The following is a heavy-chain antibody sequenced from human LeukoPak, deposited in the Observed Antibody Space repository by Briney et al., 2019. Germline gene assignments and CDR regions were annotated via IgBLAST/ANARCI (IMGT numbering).Heavy chain of an antibody. V-gene: IGHV1-24*01. J-gene: IGHJ4*02. CDR3: ATMGYCSGGGCYRLRLFDY. CDR2: FDPEDGET. CDR1: GYTLTGLS. D-gene: IGHD2-15*01. Sequence: ASVKVSCKVSGYTLTGLSMHWVRQAPGKGLEWMGGFDPEDGETIYAQKFQGRVTMTEDTSTDTAYMELSSLRSEDTAVYYCATMGYCSGGGCYRLRLFDYWGQGTLVTVSS.